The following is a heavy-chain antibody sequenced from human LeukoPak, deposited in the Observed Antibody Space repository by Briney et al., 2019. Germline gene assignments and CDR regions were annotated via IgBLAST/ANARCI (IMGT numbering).Heavy chain of an antibody. CDR1: GFTFSSYA. J-gene: IGHJ6*02. Sequence: PGGSLRLSCAASGFTFSSYAMHWVRQAPGKGLEWVAVISYDGSNKYYADSVKGRFTISRDNSKNTLYLQMNSLRAEDTAVYYCARSEWLLYSDYYYGMDVWGQGTSVTVSS. D-gene: IGHD3-3*01. CDR2: ISYDGSNK. CDR3: ARSEWLLYSDYYYGMDV. V-gene: IGHV3-30-3*01.